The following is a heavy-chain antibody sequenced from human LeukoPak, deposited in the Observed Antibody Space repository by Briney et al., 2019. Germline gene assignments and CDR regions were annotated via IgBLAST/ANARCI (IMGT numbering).Heavy chain of an antibody. Sequence: GASVKVSCKASGYTFTSYYMHWVRQAPGQGLEWMGIINPSGGSTSYAQKFQGRVTMTRDMSTSTVYMELSSLRSEDTAVYYCARGNYDILTGYYSNWFDPWGQGTLVTVSS. V-gene: IGHV1-46*01. CDR3: ARGNYDILTGYYSNWFDP. CDR1: GYTFTSYY. D-gene: IGHD3-9*01. CDR2: INPSGGST. J-gene: IGHJ5*02.